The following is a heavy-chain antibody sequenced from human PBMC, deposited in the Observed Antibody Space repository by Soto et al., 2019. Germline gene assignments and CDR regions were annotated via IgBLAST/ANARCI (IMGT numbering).Heavy chain of an antibody. J-gene: IGHJ5*02. CDR3: ARGGGYCSGGSCYRFLNWFDP. D-gene: IGHD2-15*01. CDR1: GGSFSGYY. CDR2: INHSGST. Sequence: PSETLSLTCAVYGGSFSGYYWSWIRQPPGKGLEWIGEINHSGSTNYNPSLKSRVTISVDTSKNQFSLKLSSVTAADTAVYYCARGGGYCSGGSCYRFLNWFDPWGQGTLVTVSS. V-gene: IGHV4-34*01.